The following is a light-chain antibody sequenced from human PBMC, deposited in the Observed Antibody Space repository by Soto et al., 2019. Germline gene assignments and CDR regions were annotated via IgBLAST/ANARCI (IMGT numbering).Light chain of an antibody. CDR2: TSS. J-gene: IGKJ2*03. CDR1: HSISNY. V-gene: IGKV1-39*01. Sequence: DIQMTQSPSSLSASVGDRVTITCRATHSISNYLNWYQQKPGKAPNLLIYTSSSLQSGVPSRFSGSGSGTDFTLTISSLQPEGFATYYCQQTYSTPYSFGQGTKLDFK. CDR3: QQTYSTPYS.